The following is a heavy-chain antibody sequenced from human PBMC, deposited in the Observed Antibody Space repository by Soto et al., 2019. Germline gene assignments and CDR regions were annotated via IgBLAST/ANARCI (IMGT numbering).Heavy chain of an antibody. D-gene: IGHD3-3*01. V-gene: IGHV3-48*02. CDR1: GFSLSDYA. Sequence: GGSLRLSCVASGFSLSDYAVNWVRQAPGKGLEWVSFISSDSRTLYYADSVEGRFTVSRDNARNSVSLQMDSLRDEDAAVYYCARIKLVEWFFINVDVYDMDVWGQGTPVTVSS. CDR3: ARIKLVEWFFINVDVYDMDV. J-gene: IGHJ6*02. CDR2: ISSDSRTL.